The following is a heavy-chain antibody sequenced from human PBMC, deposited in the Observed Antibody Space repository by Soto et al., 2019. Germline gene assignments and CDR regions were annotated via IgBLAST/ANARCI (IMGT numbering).Heavy chain of an antibody. CDR1: GDSISSDDYY. CDR2: IYYSGST. Sequence: QVQLQESGPGLVKPSQTLSLTCTVSGDSISSDDYYWSWIRQHPGKGLEWIGYIYYSGSTYYNPSIQTRVIMSVDMSNDQFSLKLSSVTAADTAVYSCADSTPTRLPFLWGQGTLVTVSS. D-gene: IGHD4-4*01. CDR3: ADSTPTRLPFL. J-gene: IGHJ4*02. V-gene: IGHV4-31*03.